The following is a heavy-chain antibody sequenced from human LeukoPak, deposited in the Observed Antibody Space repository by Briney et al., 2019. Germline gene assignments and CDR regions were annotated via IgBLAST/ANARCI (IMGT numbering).Heavy chain of an antibody. CDR2: ISGNGGST. CDR3: AKYRDVTSKGSGLGS. V-gene: IGHV3-23*01. Sequence: GGSLRLSCAASGFTFSIYAMSWVRQAPGKEVEWVSAISGNGGSTYYTDSVKGRFTISRDNSRNTLYVQMTRLTAEDTAVYYCAKYRDVTSKGSGLGSLGQGTLVTVSS. D-gene: IGHD4-17*01. CDR1: GFTFSIYA. J-gene: IGHJ5*01.